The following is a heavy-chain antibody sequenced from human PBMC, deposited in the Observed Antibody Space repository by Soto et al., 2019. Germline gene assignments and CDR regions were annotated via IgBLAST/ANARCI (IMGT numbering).Heavy chain of an antibody. D-gene: IGHD6-13*01. CDR3: ASLIAAAGPPHSPRYYYGMDV. Sequence: QVQLVQSGAEVKKPGSSVKVSCKASGGTFSSYAISWVRQAPGQGLEWMGGIIPIFGTADYAQKFQGRVTITADEPTSTADMELSSLRSEDTAVYYCASLIAAAGPPHSPRYYYGMDVWGQGTTVTVSS. CDR1: GGTFSSYA. V-gene: IGHV1-69*12. J-gene: IGHJ6*02. CDR2: IIPIFGTA.